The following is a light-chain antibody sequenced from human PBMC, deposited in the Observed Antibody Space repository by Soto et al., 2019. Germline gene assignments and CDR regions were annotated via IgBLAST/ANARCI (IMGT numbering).Light chain of an antibody. J-gene: IGKJ1*01. CDR1: QSVSSSY. CDR3: QQDGSSPWT. V-gene: IGKV3-20*01. CDR2: GAS. Sequence: EIVLTQSPGTLSLSPGERATLSCRASQSVSSSYLAWYQQKTGQAPRLLIYGASSRATGIPDRFSGSGSGTDFTLTISRLEPEDVAVYYCQQDGSSPWTFGQGTKVEIK.